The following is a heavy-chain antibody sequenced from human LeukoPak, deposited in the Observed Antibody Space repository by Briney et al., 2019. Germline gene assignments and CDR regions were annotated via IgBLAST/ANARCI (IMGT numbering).Heavy chain of an antibody. CDR3: ARHESNYDILTGYYISPFDY. J-gene: IGHJ4*02. V-gene: IGHV4-59*08. D-gene: IGHD3-9*01. CDR1: GGSISNYY. CDR2: IYYSGST. Sequence: SETLSLTCTVSGGSISNYYWSWIRQPPGKGLEWIGYIYYSGSTNYNPSLKSRVTISVDTSRNQFSLKLSSVTAADTAVYYCARHESNYDILTGYYISPFDYWGQGTLVTVSS.